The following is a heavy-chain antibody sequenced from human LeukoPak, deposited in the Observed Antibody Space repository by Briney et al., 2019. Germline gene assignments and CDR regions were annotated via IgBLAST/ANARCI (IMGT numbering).Heavy chain of an antibody. V-gene: IGHV3-23*01. CDR3: AKYYYDSSGYYYPTFDH. CDR2: INGSGGST. D-gene: IGHD3-22*01. CDR1: GFAFSSYA. J-gene: IGHJ4*02. Sequence: GGSLRLSCAASGFAFSSYAMSWVRQAPGKGLEWVSAINGSGGSTFYADSVKGRFTISRDNSKNTLYLQMNSLRAEDTAVYYCAKYYYDSSGYYYPTFDHWGQGTLLTVSS.